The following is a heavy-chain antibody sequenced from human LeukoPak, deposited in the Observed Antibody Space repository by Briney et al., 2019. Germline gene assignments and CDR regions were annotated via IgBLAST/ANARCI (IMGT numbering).Heavy chain of an antibody. CDR1: GLTFSSYA. CDR2: ITGSGDTT. Sequence: GGSLRLSCAASGLTFSSYAMSWVRQAPGKGLEWVSHITGSGDTTYYGDPVKGRFTISRDNSKNTLYLQMSSLRAEDTAVYYCARDLRPGLVPSFDYWGQGTLVTVSS. J-gene: IGHJ4*02. D-gene: IGHD3/OR15-3a*01. V-gene: IGHV3-23*01. CDR3: ARDLRPGLVPSFDY.